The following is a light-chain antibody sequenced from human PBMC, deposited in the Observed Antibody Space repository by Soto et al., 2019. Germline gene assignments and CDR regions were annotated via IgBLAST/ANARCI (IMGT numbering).Light chain of an antibody. Sequence: EIVLTQSPATLSLSPGERATLSCRASQSVSSYLAWYQQKPGQAPRLLIYDASNSATGIPARFSGSGSGTDCTLTISSLEPEDFAVYYCQQRSKWPTFGGGTKVEIK. CDR1: QSVSSY. V-gene: IGKV3-11*01. J-gene: IGKJ4*01. CDR3: QQRSKWPT. CDR2: DAS.